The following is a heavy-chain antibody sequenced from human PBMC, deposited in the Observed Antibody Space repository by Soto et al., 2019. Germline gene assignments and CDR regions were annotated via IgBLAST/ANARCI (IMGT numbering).Heavy chain of an antibody. CDR2: IIPIFGTA. CDR1: GGTFSSYA. J-gene: IGHJ4*02. D-gene: IGHD3-22*01. CDR3: ARDLAPDSSGYYYPFDY. Sequence: QVQLVQSGAEVKKPGSSVKVSCKASGGTFSSYAISWVRQAPGQGLEWMGGIIPIFGTANYAQKFQGRVTITAXXSXSXXSMELSSLRSEDTAVYYCARDLAPDSSGYYYPFDYWGQGTLVTVSS. V-gene: IGHV1-69*12.